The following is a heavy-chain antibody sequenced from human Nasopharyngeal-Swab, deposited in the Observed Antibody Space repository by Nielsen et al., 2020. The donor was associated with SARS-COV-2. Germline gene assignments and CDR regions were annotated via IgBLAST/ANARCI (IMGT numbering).Heavy chain of an antibody. CDR3: ARVAMVTGSFDY. CDR2: MNPKSGNK. J-gene: IGHJ4*02. V-gene: IGHV1-8*01. Sequence: ASVKVSCKASGYTFTSYDINWVRQATGQGLEWMGWMNPKSGNKGYAQKFQGRVTMTRNTSISTAYMELSSLRSEDTAVYYCARVAMVTGSFDYWGQGTLVTVSS. D-gene: IGHD5-18*01. CDR1: GYTFTSYD.